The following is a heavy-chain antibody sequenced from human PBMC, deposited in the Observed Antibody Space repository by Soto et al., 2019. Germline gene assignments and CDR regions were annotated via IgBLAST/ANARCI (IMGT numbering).Heavy chain of an antibody. J-gene: IGHJ6*02. V-gene: IGHV3-33*01. Sequence: QVQLVESGGGVVQPGRSLRLSCAASGFTFSSYGMHWVRQAPGKGLEWVAVIWYDGSNKYYADSVKGRFTISRDNSKNTLYLQMNSLRAEDTAVYYCARDMDGSYYYYYGIDVWGQGTTVTVSS. CDR3: ARDMDGSYYYYYGIDV. CDR1: GFTFSSYG. CDR2: IWYDGSNK. D-gene: IGHD1-26*01.